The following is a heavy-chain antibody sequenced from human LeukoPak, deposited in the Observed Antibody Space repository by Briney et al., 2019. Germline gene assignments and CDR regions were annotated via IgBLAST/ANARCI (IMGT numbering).Heavy chain of an antibody. CDR3: ATIAARPY. Sequence: GGSLRLSCAASGFTFSSNGMNWVRQAPGKGLEWVSYISATGGTIYYADSVKGRFTISRDNAKNSLYLQMNSLRVEDTALYYCATIAARPYWGQGTLVTVSS. J-gene: IGHJ4*02. CDR2: ISATGGTI. V-gene: IGHV3-48*04. CDR1: GFTFSSNG. D-gene: IGHD6-6*01.